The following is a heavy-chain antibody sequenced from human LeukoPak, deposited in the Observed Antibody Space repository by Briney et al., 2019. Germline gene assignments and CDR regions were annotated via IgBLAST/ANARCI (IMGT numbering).Heavy chain of an antibody. V-gene: IGHV3-15*01. CDR2: IKSKTDGGTT. J-gene: IGHJ4*02. CDR3: TAGVGYSDFDY. Sequence: GGSLRLSCAASGFTFSNAWMSWVRQAPGKGLEWVGRIKSKTDGGTTDYAAPVKGRFNISRDDSKNTLYLQMNSLKAEDTAVYYCTAGVGYSDFDYWGQGTLVTVSS. D-gene: IGHD3-22*01. CDR1: GFTFSNAW.